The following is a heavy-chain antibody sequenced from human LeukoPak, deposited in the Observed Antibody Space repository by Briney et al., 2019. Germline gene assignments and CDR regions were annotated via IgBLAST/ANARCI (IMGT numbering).Heavy chain of an antibody. V-gene: IGHV3-23*01. CDR2: ISGSGGST. Sequence: GGSLRLSCAASGFTFSSYAMNWVRQAPGKGLEWVSAISGSGGSTYYADSVKGRFTISRDNSKNTLYLQMNSLRAEDTAVYYCAKDWEELGTFDYWGQGTLVTVSS. CDR1: GFTFSSYA. CDR3: AKDWEELGTFDY. D-gene: IGHD7-27*01. J-gene: IGHJ4*02.